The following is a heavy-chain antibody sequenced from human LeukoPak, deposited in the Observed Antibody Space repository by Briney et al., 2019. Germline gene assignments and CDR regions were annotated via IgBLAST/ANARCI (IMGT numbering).Heavy chain of an antibody. CDR3: AREPTGINWFDP. CDR1: GYSISSGYY. V-gene: IGHV4-38-2*02. Sequence: SETLSLTCAVSGYSISSGYYWGWIRQPPGKGLEWIGSIYHSGSTYYNPSLKSRVTISVDTSKNQFSLKLSSVTAADTAVYYCAREPTGINWFDPWGQGTLSPSPQ. D-gene: IGHD1-1*01. J-gene: IGHJ5*02. CDR2: IYHSGST.